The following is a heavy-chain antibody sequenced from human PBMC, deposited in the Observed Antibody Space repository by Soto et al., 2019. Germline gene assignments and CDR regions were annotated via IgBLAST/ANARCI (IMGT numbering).Heavy chain of an antibody. CDR1: GFSLSTSGMG. D-gene: IGHD3-16*01. J-gene: IGHJ4*02. CDR3: AHRDSHKYYVFDY. V-gene: IGHV2-5*01. Sequence: QITLKESGPTVVKPTQTLTLTCTFSGFSLSTSGMGVGWIRQPPGKALEWLALIYWYDAKRYSPSLRSRLTITKDTSKDEVVLTLTNVDPVDTATYYCAHRDSHKYYVFDYWGQGTLVTVSS. CDR2: IYWYDAK.